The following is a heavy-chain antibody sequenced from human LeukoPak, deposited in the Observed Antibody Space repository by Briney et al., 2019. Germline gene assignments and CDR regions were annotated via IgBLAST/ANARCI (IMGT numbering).Heavy chain of an antibody. CDR2: IYSGGST. Sequence: PGGSLRLSCAVSGLTVSSNYMSWVCQAPGKGLEWVSAIYSGGSTFYADSVKGRFTISRDNSKNTLYLQMNSLRAEDTAVYYCARDPYNSGSSYFDYWGQGTLVTVSS. CDR3: ARDPYNSGSSYFDY. D-gene: IGHD3-10*01. J-gene: IGHJ4*02. V-gene: IGHV3-53*01. CDR1: GLTVSSNY.